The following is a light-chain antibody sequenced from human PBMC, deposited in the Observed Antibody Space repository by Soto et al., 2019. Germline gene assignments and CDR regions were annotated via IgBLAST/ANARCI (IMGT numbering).Light chain of an antibody. CDR2: GDN. Sequence: QSVLTQPPSVSGATGQRVTIPCTGSTSNIGSFYDVHWYQQLPGTVPKLLIYGDNKRPSGVTDRFSGSKSGTSASLAITGLHADYEADYDCQSYDNSLSHVVFGGGTKVTVL. V-gene: IGLV1-40*01. CDR3: QSYDNSLSHVV. J-gene: IGLJ2*01. CDR1: TSNIGSFYD.